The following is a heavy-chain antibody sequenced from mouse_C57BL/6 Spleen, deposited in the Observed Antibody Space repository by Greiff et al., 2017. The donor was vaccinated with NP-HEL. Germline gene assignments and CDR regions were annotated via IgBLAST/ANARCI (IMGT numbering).Heavy chain of an antibody. CDR1: GFTFSDYG. Sequence: QLVESGGGLVKPGGSLKLSCAASGFTFSDYGMHWVRQAPEKGLEWVAYISSGSSTIYFADTVKGRFTISRDNAKNTLFLQRTSLRSEDTAMYYCARSDRSYAMDDWGQGASVTVSS. V-gene: IGHV5-17*01. CDR3: ARSDRSYAMDD. J-gene: IGHJ4*01. CDR2: ISSGSSTI.